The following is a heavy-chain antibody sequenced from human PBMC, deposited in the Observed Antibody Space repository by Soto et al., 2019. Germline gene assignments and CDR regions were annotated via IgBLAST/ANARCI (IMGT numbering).Heavy chain of an antibody. CDR1: GFTFSSYW. J-gene: IGHJ3*02. CDR2: IWFDGSIK. V-gene: IGHV3-33*08. Sequence: GGSLRLSCAASGFTFSSYWMTWVRQAPGKGLEWMANIWFDGSIKYYVDSVKGRFTISRDNSKNTLFLQMNSLRAEDTAVYYCARGVDYYDSSAHLAAFDIWGQGTMVTV. D-gene: IGHD3-22*01. CDR3: ARGVDYYDSSAHLAAFDI.